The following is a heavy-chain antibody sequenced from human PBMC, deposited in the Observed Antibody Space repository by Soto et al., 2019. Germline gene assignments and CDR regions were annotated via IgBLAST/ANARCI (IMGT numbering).Heavy chain of an antibody. D-gene: IGHD2-2*01. CDR1: GFNFDNSY. Sequence: PGGSLRLSCAVSGFNFDNSYMSWVRQAPGKVLEWFSILYSGGQTYYTESVVRRFTISRDISKNTLDRQMNRLTADDTAVYYCSKSNVAPAFVGFEQWGQGTLVIVSA. J-gene: IGHJ4*02. CDR2: LYSGGQT. CDR3: SKSNVAPAFVGFEQ. V-gene: IGHV3-53*01.